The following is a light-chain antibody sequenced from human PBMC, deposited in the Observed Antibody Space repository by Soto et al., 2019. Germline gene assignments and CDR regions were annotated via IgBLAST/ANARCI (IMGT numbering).Light chain of an antibody. CDR3: QQYGSSPYT. Sequence: EIVLTQSPGTLSLSPGERATLSCRASQSLSSGSLAWYQQKPGQAPMLLLYGASNRATGIPDRFSGSGSGTDFTLTISRLEPEDFAVYSCQQYGSSPYTFGQGTKLEI. CDR1: QSLSSGS. J-gene: IGKJ2*01. CDR2: GAS. V-gene: IGKV3-20*01.